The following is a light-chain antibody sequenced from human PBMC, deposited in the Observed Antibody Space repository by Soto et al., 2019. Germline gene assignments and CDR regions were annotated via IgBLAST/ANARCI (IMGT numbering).Light chain of an antibody. J-gene: IGKJ4*01. CDR2: GAS. V-gene: IGKV3-15*01. Sequence: EIVMTQSPATLSVSPGARAPLSCRASQSVSSNLAWYQQKPGQAPSLLIYGASTRATGTPARFSGSGSGTEFTLTISSLQSEDFAVYYCQQYIRWPLTFGGGTK. CDR1: QSVSSN. CDR3: QQYIRWPLT.